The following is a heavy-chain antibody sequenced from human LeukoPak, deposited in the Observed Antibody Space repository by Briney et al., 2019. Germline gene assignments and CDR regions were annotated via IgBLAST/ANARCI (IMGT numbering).Heavy chain of an antibody. D-gene: IGHD2-21*02. J-gene: IGHJ6*03. Sequence: PGGSLRLSCAASGFTFSSYAMHWVRQAPGKGLEYVSAISSNGGSTYYANSVKGRFTISRDNSKNTLYLQMGSLRAEDMAVYYCVRDGLVVVTAKTTNYYYYYMDVWGKGTTVTISS. V-gene: IGHV3-64*01. CDR3: VRDGLVVVTAKTTNYYYYYMDV. CDR2: ISSNGGST. CDR1: GFTFSSYA.